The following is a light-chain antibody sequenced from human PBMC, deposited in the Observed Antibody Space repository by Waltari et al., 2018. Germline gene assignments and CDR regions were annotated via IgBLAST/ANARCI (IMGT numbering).Light chain of an antibody. CDR2: NLS. Sequence: DVVMTQSPLSLPVTLGQPASISCRSSQSLVHSDGNTYLSWFQQRPGQSPRRLIYNLSNRDAGVPDRFSGSGSGTEFTLTISRVEAEDVGVYYCMQATHGPPGTFGQGTKVEIK. CDR1: QSLVHSDGNTY. CDR3: MQATHGPPGT. J-gene: IGKJ1*01. V-gene: IGKV2-30*02.